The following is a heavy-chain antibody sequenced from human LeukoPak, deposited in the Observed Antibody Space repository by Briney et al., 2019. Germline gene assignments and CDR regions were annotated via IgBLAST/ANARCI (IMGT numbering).Heavy chain of an antibody. CDR1: GYTFTSYA. J-gene: IGHJ6*02. D-gene: IGHD3-3*01. V-gene: IGHV1-3*01. Sequence: ASVKVSCKASGYTFTSYAMHWARQAPGQRLEWMGGINAGNGNTKYSQKFQGRVTITRDTSASTAYMELSSLRSEDTAVYYCARGENYDFWSGYHYYYYYYGMDVWGQGTTVTVSS. CDR3: ARGENYDFWSGYHYYYYYYGMDV. CDR2: INAGNGNT.